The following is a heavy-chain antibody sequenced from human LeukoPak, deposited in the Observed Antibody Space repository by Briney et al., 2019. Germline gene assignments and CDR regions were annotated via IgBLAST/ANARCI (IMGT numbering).Heavy chain of an antibody. CDR2: IGGSGGRT. J-gene: IGHJ4*02. D-gene: IGHD2-21*02. CDR1: GFTFSGYA. CDR3: AKDLVTAAG. Sequence: GGSLRLSCATSGFTFSGYAMSWVRQAPGKGLEWASAIGGSGGRTYYAGSVKGRFTISRDNSKNTLYLQMNSLRAEDTAVYYCAKDLVTAAGWGQGTLVTVSS. V-gene: IGHV3-23*01.